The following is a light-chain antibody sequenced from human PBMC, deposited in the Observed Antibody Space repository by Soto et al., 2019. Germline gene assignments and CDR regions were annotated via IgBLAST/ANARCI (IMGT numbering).Light chain of an antibody. CDR2: SAS. J-gene: IGKJ1*01. CDR1: QRCFGNY. V-gene: IGKV3-20*01. CDR3: LQYGRAPWT. Sequence: EIVLTQSPGTLSLSPGESATLSCRASQRCFGNYLAWYQQKPGQAHRLLIYSASKRAPGTPDRFTGSGSGTYFTLSLNRLEPEDFSVYSCLQYGRAPWTVGQGTKVEIK.